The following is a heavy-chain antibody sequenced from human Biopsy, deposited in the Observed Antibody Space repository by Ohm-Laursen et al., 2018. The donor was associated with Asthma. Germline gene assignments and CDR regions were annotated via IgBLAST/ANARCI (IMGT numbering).Heavy chain of an antibody. CDR1: GGSISSGAYY. CDR3: ARRGGVRRYFDY. Sequence: TLSLTCPVSGGSISSGAYYWSWVRQPPGKGLEWIGYIYYIGSTYYNPSLKSRVAISLDTSKNQFSLKLSSVTAADTAVYFCARRGGVRRYFDYWGQGVLVTVSS. CDR2: IYYIGST. V-gene: IGHV4-30-4*01. J-gene: IGHJ4*02. D-gene: IGHD3-16*01.